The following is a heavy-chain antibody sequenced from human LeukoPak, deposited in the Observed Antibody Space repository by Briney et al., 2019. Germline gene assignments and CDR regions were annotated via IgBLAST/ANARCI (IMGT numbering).Heavy chain of an antibody. V-gene: IGHV1-46*01. CDR1: GYTFTSYY. J-gene: IGHJ6*03. CDR3: ARGGSSRVNYYSYYMDV. D-gene: IGHD2-15*01. Sequence: ASVKVSCKASGYTFTSYYMHWVRQAPGQGLEWMGIINPSGGSTSYAQKFQGRVTMTRDTSTSTVYMELSSLRSEDTAVYYCARGGSSRVNYYSYYMDVWGKGTTVTVSS. CDR2: INPSGGST.